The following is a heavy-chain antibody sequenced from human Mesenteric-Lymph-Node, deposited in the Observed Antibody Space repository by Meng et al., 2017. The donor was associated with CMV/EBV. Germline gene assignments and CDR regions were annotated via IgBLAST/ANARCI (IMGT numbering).Heavy chain of an antibody. CDR1: GGSISGDGYY. V-gene: IGHV4-30-4*08. D-gene: IGHD3-10*01. CDR3: ARGGGSGTYFDY. Sequence: SETLSLTCTVSGGSISGDGYYWSWIRQHPGKGLEWIGYIYYSGNAYPKPSLKSRLIMSVDTSKNQFSLKLSSVTAADSAVYYCARGGGSGTYFDYWGQGTRVTVSS. CDR2: IYYSGNA. J-gene: IGHJ4*02.